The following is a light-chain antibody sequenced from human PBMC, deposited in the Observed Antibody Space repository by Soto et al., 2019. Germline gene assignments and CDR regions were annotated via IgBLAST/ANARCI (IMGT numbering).Light chain of an antibody. CDR2: EVN. Sequence: QSALTQPPSASGSPGQSVAISCTGTSSDVGGYNYVSWYQQHPGKAPKLMIYEVNKRPSGVPDRFSGSRSGNTASLTISGLQPEDEGDYYCSAYTARSTLVFGGGTKLTVL. V-gene: IGLV2-8*01. CDR1: SSDVGGYNY. J-gene: IGLJ3*02. CDR3: SAYTARSTLV.